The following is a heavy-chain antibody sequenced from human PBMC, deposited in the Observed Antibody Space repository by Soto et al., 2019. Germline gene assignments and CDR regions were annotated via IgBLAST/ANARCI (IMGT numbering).Heavy chain of an antibody. CDR2: IRSSGAST. V-gene: IGHV3-23*01. Sequence: GRSLRLSCAASGFTFINYAMSWVRQAPGKGLEWVSTIRSSGASTDYADSVKGRFTLSRDNSKNTLYLRMNSLRAEDTALYYCAKGSLITGTTEPLGHWGQGSLVTVS. CDR3: AKGSLITGTTEPLGH. D-gene: IGHD1-7*01. CDR1: GFTFINYA. J-gene: IGHJ4*02.